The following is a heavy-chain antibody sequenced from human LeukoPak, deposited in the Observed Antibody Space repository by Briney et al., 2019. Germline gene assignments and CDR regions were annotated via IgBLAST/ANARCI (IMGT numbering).Heavy chain of an antibody. V-gene: IGHV3-49*04. Sequence: PGGSLRLSCTASGFTFRDFALTWVRQAPGKGLEWVGSIRSNGFGGTTEYAASVKGRFTISRDDSKRIAHLQMNSLRAEDTAVYYCARVQPSMVRGVTLFHFDYWGQGTPVTVSS. D-gene: IGHD3-10*01. CDR2: IRSNGFGGTT. CDR1: GFTFRDFA. J-gene: IGHJ4*02. CDR3: ARVQPSMVRGVTLFHFDY.